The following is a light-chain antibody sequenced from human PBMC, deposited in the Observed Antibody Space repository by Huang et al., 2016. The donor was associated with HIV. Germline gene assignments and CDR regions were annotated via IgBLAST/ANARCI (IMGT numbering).Light chain of an antibody. CDR1: QRISSN. CDR2: GAS. V-gene: IGKV3-15*01. J-gene: IGKJ2*01. CDR3: QQYNNWPWFT. Sequence: IVMTQSPATLSGSPGERATPSCRASQRISSNLAWYQQTQGQAPRLLIYGASTRATGVPARFSGSGSGTEFTLTISSLQSEDFAVYYCQQYNNWPWFTFGQGTKLDNK.